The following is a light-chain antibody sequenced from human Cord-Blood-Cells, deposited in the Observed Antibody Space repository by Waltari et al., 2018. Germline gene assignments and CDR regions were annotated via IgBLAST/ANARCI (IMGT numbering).Light chain of an antibody. CDR1: SPNLGRKY. V-gene: IGLV1-47*01. CDR2: MNN. CDR3: AAWDYSLCGLV. J-gene: IGLJ2*01. Sequence: QSVLTQPPSEYGTPGQWVTIPFSGSSPNLGRKYVYWYQQLPGPAPKLPIFMNNQPPSGLPVRFSRSKSATSASLAIIGLRSVDEADYYCAAWDYSLCGLVFGVGTKLTVL.